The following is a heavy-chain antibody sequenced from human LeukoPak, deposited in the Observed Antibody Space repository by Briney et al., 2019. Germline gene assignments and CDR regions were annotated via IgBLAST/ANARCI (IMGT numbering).Heavy chain of an antibody. V-gene: IGHV3-23*01. CDR2: ISGSGGST. J-gene: IGHJ4*02. CDR3: AKEQGQQLVLNPFDY. CDR1: GFTFSSYA. Sequence: GSLILSCAASGFTFSSYAMSWVRQAPGKGLEWVSAISGSGGSTYYADSVKGRFTISRDNSKNTLYLQMNSLRAEDTAVYYCAKEQGQQLVLNPFDYWGQGTLVTVSS. D-gene: IGHD6-13*01.